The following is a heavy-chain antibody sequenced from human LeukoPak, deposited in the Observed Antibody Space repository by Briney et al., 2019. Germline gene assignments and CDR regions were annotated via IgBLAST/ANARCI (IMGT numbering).Heavy chain of an antibody. V-gene: IGHV4-34*01. CDR3: ARGPPARRGYFDY. CDR1: GGSFSGYY. D-gene: IGHD3-16*01. J-gene: IGHJ4*02. Sequence: PSETLSLTCAVYGGSFSGYYWSWIRQPPGKGLEWIGEINHSGSTNYNPSLKSRVTISVDTSKNQFPLKLCSVTAADTAVYYCARGPPARRGYFDYWGQGTLVTVSS. CDR2: INHSGST.